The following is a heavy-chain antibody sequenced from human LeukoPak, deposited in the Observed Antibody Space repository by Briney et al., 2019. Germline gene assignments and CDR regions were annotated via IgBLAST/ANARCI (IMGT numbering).Heavy chain of an antibody. J-gene: IGHJ3*02. Sequence: SVKVSCKASGATFSSYAISWVRQAPGQGLEWMGGIIPILGTANYAQKFQGRVTITADESTSTAYMELSSLRSEDTAVYYCARGGPYGDYLDAFDIWGQGTMVTVSS. CDR1: GATFSSYA. CDR3: ARGGPYGDYLDAFDI. CDR2: IIPILGTA. D-gene: IGHD4-17*01. V-gene: IGHV1-69*13.